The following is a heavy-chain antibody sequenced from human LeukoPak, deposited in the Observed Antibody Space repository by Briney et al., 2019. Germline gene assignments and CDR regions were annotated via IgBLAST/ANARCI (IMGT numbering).Heavy chain of an antibody. D-gene: IGHD2-8*01. CDR3: VKGNGRLKGDYFDF. Sequence: GGSLRLSCAASGFTVSSNYMSWVRQAPGKGLEWDSVIYSGGSTYYADSVKGRFTISRDNSRNTLYLQMNSLRAEDTAVYYCVKGNGRLKGDYFDFWGQGTLVTVSS. CDR1: GFTVSSNY. V-gene: IGHV3-53*01. CDR2: IYSGGST. J-gene: IGHJ4*02.